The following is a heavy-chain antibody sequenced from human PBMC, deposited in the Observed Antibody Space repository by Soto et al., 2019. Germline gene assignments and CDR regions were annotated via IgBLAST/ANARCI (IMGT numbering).Heavy chain of an antibody. D-gene: IGHD2-21*02. J-gene: IGHJ1*01. V-gene: IGHV4-39*01. CDR2: IYYSWST. CDR3: ARQRTSVVTQAYPDV. Sequence: SETLPLTCTVTVDSISSRSYYFGWIRQPPGKGLEWIGSIYYSWSTYNNPSLRSRVSMSIDTSKDQFSLKLKSVTAADTALYSGARQRTSVVTQAYPDVWGAGSLATVSS. CDR1: VDSISSRSYY.